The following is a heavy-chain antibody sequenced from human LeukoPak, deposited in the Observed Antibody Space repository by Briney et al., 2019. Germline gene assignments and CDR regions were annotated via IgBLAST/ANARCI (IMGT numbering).Heavy chain of an antibody. D-gene: IGHD2-2*01. CDR3: AKKRSYHCSSTSCSLKDFDY. CDR1: GFTFSSYG. Sequence: GGSLRLSCAASGFTFSSYGMHWVRQAPGKGLEWVAFIRYDGSNKYYADSVKGRFTISRDNSKNTLYLQMNSLRAEDTAVYYCAKKRSYHCSSTSCSLKDFDYWGQGTLVTVSS. J-gene: IGHJ4*02. CDR2: IRYDGSNK. V-gene: IGHV3-30*02.